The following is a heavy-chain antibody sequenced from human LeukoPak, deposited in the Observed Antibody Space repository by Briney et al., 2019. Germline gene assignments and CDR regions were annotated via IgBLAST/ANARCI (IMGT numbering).Heavy chain of an antibody. CDR1: GYTFTSYY. D-gene: IGHD2-21*01. CDR3: ARDQLGVVVIAYNWFDP. V-gene: IGHV1-46*01. Sequence: ASVKVSCKASGYTFTSYYMHWVRQAPGQGLEWMGIINPSGGSTSYAQKFQGRVTMTRDTSTSTVYMELSSLRSEDTAVYYCARDQLGVVVIAYNWFDPWGQGTLVTVSS. CDR2: INPSGGST. J-gene: IGHJ5*02.